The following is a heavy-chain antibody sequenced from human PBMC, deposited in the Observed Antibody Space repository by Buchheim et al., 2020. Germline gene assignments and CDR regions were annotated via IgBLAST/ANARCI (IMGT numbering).Heavy chain of an antibody. CDR1: GYTFTSYD. J-gene: IGHJ4*02. D-gene: IGHD3-3*01. CDR2: MNPNSGNT. CDR3: AGRYYDFWSGYYPFDY. Sequence: QVQLVQSGAEVKKPGASVKVSCKASGYTFTSYDINWVRQATGQGLEWMGCMNPNSGNTGYAQKFQGRVTMTRNTSISTPYMELSSLRSEDTAVYYCAGRYYDFWSGYYPFDYWGQGTL. V-gene: IGHV1-8*01.